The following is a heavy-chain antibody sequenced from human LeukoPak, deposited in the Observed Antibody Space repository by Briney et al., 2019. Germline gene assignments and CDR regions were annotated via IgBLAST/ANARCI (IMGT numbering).Heavy chain of an antibody. V-gene: IGHV3-48*02. CDR1: VFTFSSYS. D-gene: IGHD6-19*01. J-gene: IGHJ4*02. CDR2: ISSGSSTI. Sequence: PGGSLRLSCAASVFTFSSYSMNWVRQAPGKGLEWVSYISSGSSTIYYADSVKGRFTISRDNAKNSLYLQMNSLRDEDTAVYYCARDSSSGWYFDSWGQGTLVTVSS. CDR3: ARDSSSGWYFDS.